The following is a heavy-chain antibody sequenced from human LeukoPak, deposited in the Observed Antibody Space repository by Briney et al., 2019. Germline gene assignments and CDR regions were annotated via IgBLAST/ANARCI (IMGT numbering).Heavy chain of an antibody. V-gene: IGHV1-69*13. CDR3: ASNLVLTGYYPYYYGMDV. CDR1: GYTFTSYG. D-gene: IGHD3-9*01. Sequence: GASVKVSCKASGYTFTSYGISWVRQAPGQGLEWMGGIIPIFGTANYAQKFQGRVTITADESTSTAYMELSSLRSEDTAVYYCASNLVLTGYYPYYYGMDVWGQGTTVTVSS. J-gene: IGHJ6*02. CDR2: IIPIFGTA.